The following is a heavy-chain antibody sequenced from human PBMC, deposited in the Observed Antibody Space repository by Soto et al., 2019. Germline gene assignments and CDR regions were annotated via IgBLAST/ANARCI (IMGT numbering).Heavy chain of an antibody. J-gene: IGHJ4*02. CDR3: ARQDYYGSGTILTVDY. Sequence: QVQLVESGGGVVQPGRSLRLSCAASRFAFSDYGMHWVRQAPGKGLEWVAVIWSDGSKKYYAESLRGRFTISRDNSKNTLYLQMNSLRAEDTGVYYCARQDYYGSGTILTVDYWGQGTLVTVSS. V-gene: IGHV3-33*01. CDR1: RFAFSDYG. D-gene: IGHD3-10*01. CDR2: IWSDGSKK.